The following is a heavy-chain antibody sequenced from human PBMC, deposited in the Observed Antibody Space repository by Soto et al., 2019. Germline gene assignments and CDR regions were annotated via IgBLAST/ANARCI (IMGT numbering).Heavy chain of an antibody. CDR2: VTGNAAGT. Sequence: GVSLRLAWPPSGFTSSSYAMNWVRRATRKCLEWVSAVTGNAAGTFYADSAKGRVSVSRDNSRNTLYLQMYNVRAEDTARDFSAKGRRSFESWGQGAQVTVSS. CDR1: GFTSSSYA. J-gene: IGHJ4*02. CDR3: AKGRRSFES. D-gene: IGHD3-9*01. V-gene: IGHV3-23*01.